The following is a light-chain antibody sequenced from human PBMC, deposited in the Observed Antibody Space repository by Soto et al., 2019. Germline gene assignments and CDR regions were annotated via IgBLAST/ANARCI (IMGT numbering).Light chain of an antibody. V-gene: IGKV1-6*01. J-gene: IGKJ1*01. CDR2: ATS. CDR1: QGIRND. Sequence: GDRVTITCRASQGIRNDLGWYQQRPGKAPKLLIYATSNLQTGVPSRFSGSGSGTDFTLTISSLQPKDFATYYCLQDYSYPRTFGQGTKVEIK. CDR3: LQDYSYPRT.